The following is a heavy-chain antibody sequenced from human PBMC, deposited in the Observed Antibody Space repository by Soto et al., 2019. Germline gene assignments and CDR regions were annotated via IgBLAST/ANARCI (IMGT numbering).Heavy chain of an antibody. D-gene: IGHD3-3*01. CDR1: GFTFSSYA. Sequence: EVQLLESGGGLVQPGGSLRLSCAASGFTFSSYAMSWVRQAPGKGLEWVSAISGSGGSTYYADSVKGRFTISRDNSKNTLYLQMNSLRAEDTAVYYCAKENHRSYYDFWSGVLGGMDVWGQGTTVTVSS. V-gene: IGHV3-23*01. J-gene: IGHJ6*02. CDR2: ISGSGGST. CDR3: AKENHRSYYDFWSGVLGGMDV.